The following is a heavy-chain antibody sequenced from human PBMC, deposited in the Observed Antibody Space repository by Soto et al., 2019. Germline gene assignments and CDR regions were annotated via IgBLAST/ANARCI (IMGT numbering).Heavy chain of an antibody. Sequence: SETLSLTCTVSGGSISSYYWSWIRQPPGKGLEWIGYIYYSGSTNYNPSLKSRVTISVDTSKNQFSLKLSSVTAADTAVYYCARANRDYDSSGYYLKFDYWGQGTLVTVSS. V-gene: IGHV4-59*01. D-gene: IGHD3-22*01. CDR2: IYYSGST. CDR3: ARANRDYDSSGYYLKFDY. J-gene: IGHJ4*02. CDR1: GGSISSYY.